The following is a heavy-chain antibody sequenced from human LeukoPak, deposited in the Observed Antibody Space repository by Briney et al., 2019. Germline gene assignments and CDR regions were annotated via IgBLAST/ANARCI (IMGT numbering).Heavy chain of an antibody. CDR1: GYTFTSYD. CDR3: ARDRLRYFDWLISPHAEYFQH. V-gene: IGHV1-8*01. Sequence: ASVKVSCKASGYTFTSYDINWVRQATGQGLEWMGWMNPNSGNTGYAQKFQGRVTMTRNTSISTAYMELSSLRSEDTAVYYCARDRLRYFDWLISPHAEYFQHWGQGTLVTVSS. J-gene: IGHJ1*01. CDR2: MNPNSGNT. D-gene: IGHD3-9*01.